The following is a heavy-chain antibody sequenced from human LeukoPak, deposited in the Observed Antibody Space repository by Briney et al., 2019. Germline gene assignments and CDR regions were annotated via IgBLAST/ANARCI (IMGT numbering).Heavy chain of an antibody. Sequence: GGSLRLSCAASGFTFSNYWMHWVRQAPGKGLVWVSRINGDGRSTTYADSVKGRFTISRDNAENTLYLQMNSLRAEDTAVYYCAKDRPYSSSWYGAGDYWGQGTLVTVSS. CDR3: AKDRPYSSSWYGAGDY. J-gene: IGHJ4*02. V-gene: IGHV3-74*01. D-gene: IGHD6-13*01. CDR2: INGDGRST. CDR1: GFTFSNYW.